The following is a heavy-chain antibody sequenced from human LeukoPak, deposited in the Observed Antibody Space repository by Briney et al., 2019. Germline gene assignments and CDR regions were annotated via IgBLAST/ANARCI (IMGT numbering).Heavy chain of an antibody. CDR1: GFTFSDYS. D-gene: IGHD1-1*01. CDR3: ARDHNCAFDN. V-gene: IGHV3-48*01. Sequence: GGSLRLSCAASGFTFSDYSMNWVRQAPGKGLEWISWVGIDSGNTKYADSVKGRFTISGEKAKNSLYLQMSSLRVEDTAVYYCARDHNCAFDNWGQGTLVTVSS. CDR2: VGIDSGNT. J-gene: IGHJ4*02.